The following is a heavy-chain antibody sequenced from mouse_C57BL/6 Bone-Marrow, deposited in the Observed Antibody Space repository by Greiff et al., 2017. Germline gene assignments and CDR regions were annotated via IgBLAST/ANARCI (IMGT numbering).Heavy chain of an antibody. Sequence: QVQLQQSGPELVQPGASVKISCKASGYTFTSYGISWVKQRTGQGLEWIGEIYPRSGNTYYNEQFKGKATLTAAKSSRPAYMELRSLTSEDSAVSFCAWSRPFWYFDVWGTGTTVTVSS. V-gene: IGHV1-81*01. J-gene: IGHJ1*03. D-gene: IGHD2-2*01. CDR1: GYTFTSYG. CDR3: AWSRPFWYFDV. CDR2: IYPRSGNT.